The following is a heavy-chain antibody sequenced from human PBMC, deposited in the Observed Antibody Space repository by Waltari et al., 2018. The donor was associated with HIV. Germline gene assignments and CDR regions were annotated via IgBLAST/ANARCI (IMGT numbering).Heavy chain of an antibody. CDR1: EFSFSSYW. D-gene: IGHD3-10*01. CDR2: IDRHGSQK. V-gene: IGHV3-7*01. J-gene: IGHJ3*01. CDR3: ARDTSPKDGSRTYYDAFDR. Sequence: AQLVESGGGLVHPGGSLRLSSVGSEFSFSSYWMIWVRQAPGMGLEWVANIDRHGSQKYYVDSVKGRFTISRDKSKKSRYLEMTSLKGEDTALYYCARDTSPKDGSRTYYDAFDRWDPGTMVTVSS.